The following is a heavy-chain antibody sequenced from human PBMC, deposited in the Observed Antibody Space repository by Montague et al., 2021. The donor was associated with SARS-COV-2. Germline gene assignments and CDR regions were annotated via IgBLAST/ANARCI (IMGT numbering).Heavy chain of an antibody. D-gene: IGHD2-2*01. Sequence: SETLSLTCAVYGGSFSGYYWSWICKPPGQGKERNGEINNSGSTKYNSSLKSRVRISVEMYKNQITLKLSFVTAADTAAYYCDRGLQRVVPGVLGVGPYYYYYMDVWGKGTTVTVSS. J-gene: IGHJ6*03. CDR3: DRGLQRVVPGVLGVGPYYYYYMDV. CDR1: GGSFSGYY. V-gene: IGHV4-34*01. CDR2: INNSGST.